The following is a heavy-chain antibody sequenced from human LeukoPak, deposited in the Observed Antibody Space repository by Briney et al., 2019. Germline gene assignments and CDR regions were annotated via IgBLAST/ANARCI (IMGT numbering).Heavy chain of an antibody. CDR2: IYNNGDT. CDR3: ARGSYNSHDF. Sequence: GGSLRLSCAASGFTVSNKFLNWVRQAPGKGLEWVSVIYNNGDTYYTDSVKGRFTISRDTSKNTLYLQMNSLRAEDTAVYYCARGSYNSHDFWGQGALLAVSS. D-gene: IGHD3-10*01. CDR1: GFTVSNKF. J-gene: IGHJ4*02. V-gene: IGHV3-53*01.